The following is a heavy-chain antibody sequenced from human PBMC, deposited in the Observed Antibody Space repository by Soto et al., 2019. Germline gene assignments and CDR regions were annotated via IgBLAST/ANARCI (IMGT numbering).Heavy chain of an antibody. CDR1: GFTFSSYA. Sequence: GGSLRLSCAASGFTFSSYAMHWVRQAPGKGLEWVAVISYDGSNKYYADSVKGRFTISRDNSKNMLYLQMNSLRAEDTAVYYCARDRNTVTPTFDYWGQGTLVTVSS. CDR2: ISYDGSNK. CDR3: ARDRNTVTPTFDY. J-gene: IGHJ4*02. D-gene: IGHD4-17*01. V-gene: IGHV3-30-3*01.